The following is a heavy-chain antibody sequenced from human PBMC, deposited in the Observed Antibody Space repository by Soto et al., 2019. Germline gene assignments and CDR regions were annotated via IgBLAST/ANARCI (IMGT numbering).Heavy chain of an antibody. D-gene: IGHD2-15*01. CDR3: ARQGGRDCRGGSCRHYYYGMDV. CDR2: IDPSDSYT. V-gene: IGHV5-10-1*01. Sequence: GESLKISCKGSGYSFTSYWISWVRQMPGKGLEWMGRIDPSDSYTNYSPSFQGHVTISADKSISTAYLQWSSLKASDTAMYYCARQGGRDCRGGSCRHYYYGMDVWGQGTTVTVSS. J-gene: IGHJ6*02. CDR1: GYSFTSYW.